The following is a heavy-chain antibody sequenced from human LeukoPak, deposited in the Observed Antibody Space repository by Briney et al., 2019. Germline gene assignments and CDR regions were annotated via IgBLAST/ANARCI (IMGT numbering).Heavy chain of an antibody. V-gene: IGHV4-59*08. CDR3: AILYQDNDILTGYPELGIDP. Sequence: SETLSLTGTVSGGSISSYYWSWIRQPQGKGLKWIGNIYYSGSTNYNPSLKSRVTISVDTSRTHFSLKRSSVTASDTAVYYCAILYQDNDILTGYPELGIDPWGQGTLVTVSS. CDR2: IYYSGST. J-gene: IGHJ5*02. D-gene: IGHD3-9*01. CDR1: GGSISSYY.